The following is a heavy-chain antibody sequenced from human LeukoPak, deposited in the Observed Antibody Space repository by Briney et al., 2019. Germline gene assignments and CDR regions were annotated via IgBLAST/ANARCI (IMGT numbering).Heavy chain of an antibody. CDR2: ISGSGGST. D-gene: IGHD3-10*01. V-gene: IGHV3-23*01. Sequence: PGGSLRLSCAASGFTFSSYAMSWVRQAPGKGLEWVSAISGSGGSTYYADSVKGRFTISRNNSKNTLYLQMNSLRAEATAVYYCAKGGYGSGSYGYPYYMDVWGKGTTVTVSS. CDR3: AKGGYGSGSYGYPYYMDV. CDR1: GFTFSSYA. J-gene: IGHJ6*03.